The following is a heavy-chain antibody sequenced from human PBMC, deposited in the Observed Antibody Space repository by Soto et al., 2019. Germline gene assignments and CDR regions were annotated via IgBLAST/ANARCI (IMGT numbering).Heavy chain of an antibody. D-gene: IGHD5-18*01. J-gene: IGHJ4*02. CDR3: ARDNRGYSYGHRDY. Sequence: QVQLVQSGAEVKKPGSSVKVSCKASGGTFSSYTISWVRQAPGQGLEWMGRIIPILGIANYAQKFQGRVTITVYKPTRAAYMELSSLRSEDTAVYYCARDNRGYSYGHRDYWGQGTLVTVSS. CDR2: IIPILGIA. CDR1: GGTFSSYT. V-gene: IGHV1-69*08.